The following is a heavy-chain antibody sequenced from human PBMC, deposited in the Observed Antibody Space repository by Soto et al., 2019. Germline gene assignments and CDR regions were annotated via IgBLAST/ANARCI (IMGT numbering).Heavy chain of an antibody. CDR1: GFTFSDYY. J-gene: IGHJ6*03. Sequence: QVQLVESGGGSVKPGGSLRLSCAASGFTFSDYYMSWIRQAPGKGLEWVSYISSSGSTIYYADSVKGRFTISRDNAKNSLYLQMNSLRAEDTAVYYCARDLPNTTGTTTFYYYYYMDVWGKGTTVTVSS. D-gene: IGHD1-1*01. CDR2: ISSSGSTI. V-gene: IGHV3-11*01. CDR3: ARDLPNTTGTTTFYYYYYMDV.